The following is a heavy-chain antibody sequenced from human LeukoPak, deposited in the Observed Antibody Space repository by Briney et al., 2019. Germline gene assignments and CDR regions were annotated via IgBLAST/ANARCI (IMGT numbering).Heavy chain of an antibody. CDR1: GYTFTGYY. Sequence: ASVKVSCKASGYTFTGYYMHWVRQAPGQGLEWMGWINPNSGGTNYAQKFQGRVTMTRDTSISTAYMELSRLRSDDTAVYYCAREHMTRVTLDYWGQGTLVTVSS. J-gene: IGHJ4*02. CDR2: INPNSGGT. D-gene: IGHD4-17*01. V-gene: IGHV1-2*02. CDR3: AREHMTRVTLDY.